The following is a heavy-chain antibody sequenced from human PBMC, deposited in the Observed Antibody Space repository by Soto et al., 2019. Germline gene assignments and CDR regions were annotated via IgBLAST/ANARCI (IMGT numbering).Heavy chain of an antibody. D-gene: IGHD3-16*01. CDR1: GFSLSTSGVG. V-gene: IGHV2-5*02. Sequence: QITLKESGPTLVKPTQTLTLTCTFSGFSLSTSGVGVGWIRQPPGKALEWLALIYWDDDKRYRPSLKSRLTITKDTSKNQVVLTMTNMDPVDTATYYCAHSLYDYVWGTNWFDPWGQGTLVTVSS. J-gene: IGHJ5*02. CDR2: IYWDDDK. CDR3: AHSLYDYVWGTNWFDP.